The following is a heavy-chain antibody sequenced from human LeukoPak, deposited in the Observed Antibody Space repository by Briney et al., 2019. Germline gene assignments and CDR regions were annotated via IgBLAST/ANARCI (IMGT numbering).Heavy chain of an antibody. CDR1: GGSISSSSYY. Sequence: SETLSLTCTVSGGSISSSSYYWGWIRQPPGKGLEWIGSIYYSGSTYYNPSLKSRVTISVDTSKNQFSLKLSSVTAADTAVYYCARSAPSLFYFYYMDVWGKGTTVTVSS. CDR2: IYYSGST. V-gene: IGHV4-39*07. CDR3: ARSAPSLFYFYYMDV. D-gene: IGHD3-10*01. J-gene: IGHJ6*03.